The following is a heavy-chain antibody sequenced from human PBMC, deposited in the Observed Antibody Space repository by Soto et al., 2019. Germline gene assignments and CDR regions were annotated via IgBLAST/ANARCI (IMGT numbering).Heavy chain of an antibody. J-gene: IGHJ6*02. CDR1: GYTFTSYT. D-gene: IGHD3-10*01. CDR3: ARTHGSGSSYYYYGMDV. CDR2: INAGNGNT. V-gene: IGHV1-3*01. Sequence: ASVKVSCKASGYTFTSYTMHWVRQAPGQRLEWMGWINAGNGNTKYSQKFQGRVTISRDTSARTAYMELSSLRSEDTAVYYCARTHGSGSSYYYYGMDVWGQGTTVTVSS.